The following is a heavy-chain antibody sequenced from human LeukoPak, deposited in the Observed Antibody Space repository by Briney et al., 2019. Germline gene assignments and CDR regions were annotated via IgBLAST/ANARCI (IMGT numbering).Heavy chain of an antibody. J-gene: IGHJ4*02. CDR1: GFTFRSYG. D-gene: IGHD6-6*01. Sequence: PGGSLRLSCAASGFTFRSYGMHWVRQAPGKGLEYVAAISSNGGSTDYANSVKGRFTISRDNSENTLYLQMGSLRAEDMAVYYCARISSSYDYDYWGQGTLVTVSS. V-gene: IGHV3-64*01. CDR3: ARISSSYDYDY. CDR2: ISSNGGST.